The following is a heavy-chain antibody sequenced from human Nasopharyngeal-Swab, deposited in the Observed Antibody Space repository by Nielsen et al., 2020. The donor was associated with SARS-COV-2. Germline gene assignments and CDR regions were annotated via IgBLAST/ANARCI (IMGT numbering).Heavy chain of an antibody. CDR3: ARPHSSQYSYGLDA. J-gene: IGHJ6*02. CDR1: TFQISLNY. V-gene: IGHV3-53*01. Sequence: GGSLRLSCVASTFQISLNYVSWVRQAPGKGLEWVSVIYGGRRTWYADSVRGRFTISRDNSNNILYLQMNSLRVEDTAIYFCARPHSSQYSYGLDAWGQGTTVIVSS. D-gene: IGHD6-13*01. CDR2: IYGGRRT.